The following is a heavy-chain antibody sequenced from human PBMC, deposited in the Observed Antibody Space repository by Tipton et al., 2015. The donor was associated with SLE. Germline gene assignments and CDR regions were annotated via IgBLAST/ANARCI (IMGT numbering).Heavy chain of an antibody. V-gene: IGHV4-59*01. J-gene: IGHJ3*02. CDR2: IYYSGST. CDR1: GGSFSGYY. CDR3: ARGGYSYGPRGPFDI. D-gene: IGHD5-18*01. Sequence: TLSLTCAVYGGSFSGYYWSWIRQPPGKGLEWIGYIYYSGSTNYNPSLKSRVTISVDTSKNQFSLKLSSVTAADTAVYYCARGGYSYGPRGPFDIWGQGTMVTVSS.